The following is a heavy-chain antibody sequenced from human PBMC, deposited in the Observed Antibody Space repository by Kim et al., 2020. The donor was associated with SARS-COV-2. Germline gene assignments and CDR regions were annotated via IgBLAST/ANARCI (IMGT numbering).Heavy chain of an antibody. CDR3: ARELQWLGIFVGMDV. CDR1: RFTFSSYS. CDR2: ISSSSSTI. D-gene: IGHD6-19*01. V-gene: IGHV3-48*02. Sequence: GGSLRLSCAASRFTFSSYSMNWVRQAPGKGLEWVSYISSSSSTIYYADSVKGRFTISRDNAKNSLYLQMNSLRDEDTAVYYCARELQWLGIFVGMDVWGQGTTVTVSS. J-gene: IGHJ6*02.